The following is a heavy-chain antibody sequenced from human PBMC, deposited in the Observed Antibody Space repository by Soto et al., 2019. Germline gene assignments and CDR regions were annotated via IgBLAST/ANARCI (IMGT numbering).Heavy chain of an antibody. Sequence: EVQLVESGGGLVQPGGSLRLSCAASGFTVSSNYMSWVRQAPGKGLEWVSVIYSGGSTYYADSVKGRFTISRDNSKNTLYLQMNSLRAEDTAVYYCARDHVAEQDYGGNSGWGYWGQGTLVTVSS. D-gene: IGHD4-17*01. J-gene: IGHJ4*02. CDR3: ARDHVAEQDYGGNSGWGY. V-gene: IGHV3-66*01. CDR2: IYSGGST. CDR1: GFTVSSNY.